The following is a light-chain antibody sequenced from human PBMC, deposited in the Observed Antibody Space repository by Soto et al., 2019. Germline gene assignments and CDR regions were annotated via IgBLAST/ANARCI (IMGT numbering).Light chain of an antibody. J-gene: IGLJ2*01. V-gene: IGLV2-23*03. Sequence: QSVLTQPASVSGSPGQSITISCTGTSSDVGSYKLVSWYQQHPGKAPKLMIYEGSKRPSGVSNRFSGSKSGNTASLTISGLQAEDEADYYCCSYAGSSTFRVFGGGTKVTVL. CDR1: SSDVGSYKL. CDR2: EGS. CDR3: CSYAGSSTFRV.